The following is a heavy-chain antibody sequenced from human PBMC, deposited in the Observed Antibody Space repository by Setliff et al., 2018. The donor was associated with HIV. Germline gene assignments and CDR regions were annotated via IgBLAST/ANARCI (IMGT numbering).Heavy chain of an antibody. CDR3: ARLSRPRLPTAGPYFLDS. V-gene: IGHV3-33*08. CDR2: IWFDGSNK. J-gene: IGHJ4*02. Sequence: GGSLRLSCAASGFTFSSYAMSWVRQAPGKGLEWVSAIWFDGSNKYHSDSVKGRFTISRDNSKNTLYLEMNRLRIDDTAVYYCARLSRPRLPTAGPYFLDSWGQGTLVTVSS. CDR1: GFTFSSYA. D-gene: IGHD5-12*01.